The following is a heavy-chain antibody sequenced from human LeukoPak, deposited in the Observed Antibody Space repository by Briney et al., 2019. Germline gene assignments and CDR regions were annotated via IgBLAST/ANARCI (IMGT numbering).Heavy chain of an antibody. CDR2: ISYDGSNK. CDR3: ARDFSSGDY. D-gene: IGHD6-19*01. V-gene: IGHV3-30*04. J-gene: IGHJ4*02. Sequence: GGSLRLFCAASGFTFSSYAMHWVRQAPGKGLEWVAVISYDGSNKYYADSVKRRFTISRDNSESTLYLQMNSLRAEDTAVYYCARDFSSGDYWGQGTLVTVSS. CDR1: GFTFSSYA.